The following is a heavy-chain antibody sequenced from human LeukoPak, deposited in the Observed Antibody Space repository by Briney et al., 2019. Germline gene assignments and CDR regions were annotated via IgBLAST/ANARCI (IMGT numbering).Heavy chain of an antibody. Sequence: PGRSLRLSCAASGFTFSSYAMHWVRQAPGKGLEWVAVISYDGSNKYYADSVKGRFTISRDNSKNTLYLQMNSLRAEDTVVYYCARARDSGSYFDYWGQGTLVTVSS. CDR3: ARARDSGSYFDY. CDR1: GFTFSSYA. V-gene: IGHV3-30-3*01. D-gene: IGHD1-26*01. J-gene: IGHJ4*02. CDR2: ISYDGSNK.